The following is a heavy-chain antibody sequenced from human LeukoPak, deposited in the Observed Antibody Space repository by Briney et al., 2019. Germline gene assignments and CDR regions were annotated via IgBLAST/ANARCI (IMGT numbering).Heavy chain of an antibody. V-gene: IGHV4-30-4*01. Sequence: SETLSLTCTVSGGSLSSGVYYWSWVRQPPGEGLEWIGYIYYSGSTYYNPSLKSRVTISVDTSKNQFSLKLSSVTAADTAVYYCAGGAEGMLDYYYYMDVWGKGTTVTVSS. CDR2: IYYSGST. CDR3: AGGAEGMLDYYYYMDV. CDR1: GGSLSSGVYY. D-gene: IGHD2-8*01. J-gene: IGHJ6*03.